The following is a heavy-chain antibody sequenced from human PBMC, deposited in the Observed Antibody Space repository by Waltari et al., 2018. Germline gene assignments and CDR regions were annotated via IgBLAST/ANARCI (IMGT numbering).Heavy chain of an antibody. J-gene: IGHJ4*02. V-gene: IGHV3-15*01. Sequence: EVQLVESGGGLVEPGGSLRLSCVASGFTFSHAWINWVRQAPGKGLEWVGRIRSRSGGVTADYAAPVKGRFTISRDDSKDTLYLQMNNLRPEDTAVYYCTTAPMPDWGQGTLVTVSS. CDR2: IRSRSGGVTA. CDR1: GFTFSHAW. D-gene: IGHD2-2*01. CDR3: TTAPMPD.